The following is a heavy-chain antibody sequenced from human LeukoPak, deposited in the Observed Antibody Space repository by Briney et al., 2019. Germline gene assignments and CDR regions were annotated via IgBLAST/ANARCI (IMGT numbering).Heavy chain of an antibody. D-gene: IGHD2-8*01. CDR2: IDPSDSHT. J-gene: IGHJ3*02. CDR1: GYRLTSYW. Sequence: GESLKIPCKGSGYRLTSYWISWVRQMPGKGLEWMGRIDPSDSHTNYSPSFQGHLTISADKSISTAYLQWSSLKASDTAMYYCARHQLLGPCFKGVCSDAFDIWGQGTMVTVSS. V-gene: IGHV5-10-1*01. CDR3: ARHQLLGPCFKGVCSDAFDI.